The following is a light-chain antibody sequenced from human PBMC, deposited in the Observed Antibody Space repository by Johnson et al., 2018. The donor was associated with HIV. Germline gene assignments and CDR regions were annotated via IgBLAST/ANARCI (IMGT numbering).Light chain of an antibody. CDR1: SSNIGNNY. Sequence: QSVLTQPPSVSAAPGQKVTISCSGSSSNIGNNYVSWYQQVPGTAPKLLIYDNNRRPSGIPDRFSGSKSGSSATLGITGLQTGDEADYYCGTWDPSLRTGFFGTGTKVTVL. CDR3: GTWDPSLRTGF. J-gene: IGLJ1*01. V-gene: IGLV1-51*01. CDR2: DNN.